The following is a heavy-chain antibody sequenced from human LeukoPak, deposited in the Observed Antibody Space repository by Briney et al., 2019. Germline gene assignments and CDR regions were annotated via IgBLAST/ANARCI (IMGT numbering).Heavy chain of an antibody. Sequence: SETLSLTCTVSGGSISSGDYYWSWIRQPPGKGLEWIGEIYHSGSTNYNPSLKSRVTISADKSKNQFSLKLSSVTAADTAVYYCARDPFDYWGQGTLVTVSS. J-gene: IGHJ4*02. CDR3: ARDPFDY. CDR2: IYHSGST. V-gene: IGHV4-39*07. CDR1: GGSISSGDYY.